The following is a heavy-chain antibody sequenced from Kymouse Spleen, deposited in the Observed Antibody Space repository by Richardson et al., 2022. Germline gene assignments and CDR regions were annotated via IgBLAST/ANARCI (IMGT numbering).Heavy chain of an antibody. Sequence: EVQLVESGGGLVQPGGSLRLSCAASGFTFSSYDMHWVRQATGKGLEWVSAIGTAGDTYYPGSVKGRFTISRENAKNSLYLQMNSLRAGDTAVYYCARARVDTAMAPYYYYGMDVWGQGTTVTVSS. CDR3: ARARVDTAMAPYYYYGMDV. CDR2: IGTAGDT. V-gene: IGHV3-13*01. D-gene: IGHD5-18,IGHD5-18*01. J-gene: IGHJ6*02. CDR1: GFTFSSYD.